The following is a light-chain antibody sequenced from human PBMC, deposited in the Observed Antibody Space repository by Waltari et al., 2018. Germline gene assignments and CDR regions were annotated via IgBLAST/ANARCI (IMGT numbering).Light chain of an antibody. J-gene: IGKJ2*01. CDR1: QDIHSN. CDR3: QQSHSVPYT. CDR2: GAS. V-gene: IGKV1-39*01. Sequence: DIQMTQSPSSLSPSVGDRIIITCRASQDIHSNLHWYQKQVGNAPKLLIYGASNLQRWVPARFSGSGSETDYTLIISSLQPEDSASYFCQQSHSVPYTFGQGTKLVIK.